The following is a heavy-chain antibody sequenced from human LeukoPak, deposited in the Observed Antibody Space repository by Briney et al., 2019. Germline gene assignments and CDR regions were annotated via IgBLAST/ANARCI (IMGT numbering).Heavy chain of an antibody. D-gene: IGHD2-15*01. Sequence: PGGSLRLPCAASGFTFDDYGMSWVRQAPGKGLEWVSGINWNGGSTGYADSVKGRFTISRDNAKNSLYLQMNSLRAEDTALYYCARDQSWVAATRXDYWGQGTLVTVSS. CDR1: GFTFDDYG. V-gene: IGHV3-20*04. J-gene: IGHJ4*02. CDR3: ARDQSWVAATRXDY. CDR2: INWNGGST.